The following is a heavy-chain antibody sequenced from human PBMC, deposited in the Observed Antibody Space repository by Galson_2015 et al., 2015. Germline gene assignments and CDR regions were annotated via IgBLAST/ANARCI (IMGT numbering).Heavy chain of an antibody. CDR1: GYTFTSYA. D-gene: IGHD7-27*01. V-gene: IGHV1-3*01. J-gene: IGHJ3*02. CDR3: ARSIFWGPIDI. Sequence: SVKVSCKASGYTFTSYAMHWVRQAPGQRLEWMGWINAGNGNTKYSQKFQGRVTITRDTSASTAYMELSSLRSEDAAVYYCARSIFWGPIDIWGHGTMVTVSS. CDR2: INAGNGNT.